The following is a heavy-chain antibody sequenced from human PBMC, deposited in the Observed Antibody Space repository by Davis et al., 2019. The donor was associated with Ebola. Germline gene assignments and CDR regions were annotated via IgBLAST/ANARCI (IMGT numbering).Heavy chain of an antibody. CDR3: VREQTGLDV. V-gene: IGHV3-74*01. J-gene: IGHJ6*04. D-gene: IGHD3-10*01. Sequence: GESLKISCAASGFTFSSYSMNWVRQAPGKGLMWVSRTNSDGSSTSYADSVKGRFTISRDNAKNSLYLQMNSLRAEDTAVYYCVREQTGLDVWGKGTTVTVSS. CDR1: GFTFSSYS. CDR2: TNSDGSST.